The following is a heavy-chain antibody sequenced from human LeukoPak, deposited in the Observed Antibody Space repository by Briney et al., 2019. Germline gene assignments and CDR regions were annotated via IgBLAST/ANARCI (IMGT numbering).Heavy chain of an antibody. CDR1: GFIVDDYA. V-gene: IGHV3-43*02. CDR2: ISGDGGST. Sequence: GGSLRLSCAASGFIVDDYAMYWVRQAPGKGLEWVSLISGDGGSTYYADSVKGRFTISRDNSKNSLFLQMNSLRTEGTALYYCAKDILSEQWHDAFDIWGQGTMVTVSS. J-gene: IGHJ3*02. CDR3: AKDILSEQWHDAFDI. D-gene: IGHD6-19*01.